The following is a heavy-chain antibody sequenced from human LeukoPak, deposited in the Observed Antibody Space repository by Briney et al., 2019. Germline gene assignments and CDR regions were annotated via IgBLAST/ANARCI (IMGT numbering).Heavy chain of an antibody. Sequence: SETLSLTCTVSGASFSSSTYYWGWIRQPPGKGLEWIGSIYYGGCTYYNPSLKSRVTMSVDTSKKQFSLKLSSVTAADTAVYYCARHAGGIAAAGTRPFDYWGQGTLVTVSS. CDR2: IYYGGCT. D-gene: IGHD6-13*01. CDR3: ARHAGGIAAAGTRPFDY. J-gene: IGHJ4*02. CDR1: GASFSSSTYY. V-gene: IGHV4-39*01.